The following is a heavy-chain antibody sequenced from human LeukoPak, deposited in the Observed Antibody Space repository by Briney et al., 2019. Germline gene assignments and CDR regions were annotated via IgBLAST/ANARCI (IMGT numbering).Heavy chain of an antibody. CDR1: GGTFSSYA. CDR2: IIPIFGTA. V-gene: IGHV1-69*05. D-gene: IGHD6-19*01. Sequence: SVKVSCKASGGTFSSYAISWVRQAPGQGLEWMGGIIPIFGTANYAQKFQGRVTITTDESTSTAYMELSSLRSEDTAVYCCASIAVAGTGVGYWGQGTLVTVSS. CDR3: ASIAVAGTGVGY. J-gene: IGHJ4*02.